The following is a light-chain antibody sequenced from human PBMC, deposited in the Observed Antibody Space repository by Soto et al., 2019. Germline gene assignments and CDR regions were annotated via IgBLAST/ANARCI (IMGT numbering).Light chain of an antibody. V-gene: IGKV1-27*01. J-gene: IGKJ3*01. CDR3: QKCSSVPL. CDR1: QGISNY. Sequence: DIQMTQSPSSLSASVGDRVTITCRASQGISNYIAWYQQKPGKAPKLLIYAASTLQSGVPSRFSGSGSVTVFTLTINSLQPDDVATYVCQKCSSVPLFGPGAKVDIK. CDR2: AAS.